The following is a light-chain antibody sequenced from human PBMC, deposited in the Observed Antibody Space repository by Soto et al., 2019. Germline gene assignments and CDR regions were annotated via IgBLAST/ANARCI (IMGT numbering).Light chain of an antibody. J-gene: IGKJ1*01. V-gene: IGKV3-15*01. Sequence: EIVLTQSPGTLSLSPGERATLSCRASQSVSSNYLAWYQQKPGQAPKVLIYGASTRATGIPARFSGSGSGTEFTLTISSLQSEDFAVYYCQQYNNWPRTFGQGTKVDI. CDR1: QSVSSN. CDR2: GAS. CDR3: QQYNNWPRT.